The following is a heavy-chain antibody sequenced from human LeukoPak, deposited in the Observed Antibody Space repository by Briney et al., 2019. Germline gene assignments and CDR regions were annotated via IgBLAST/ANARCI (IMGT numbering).Heavy chain of an antibody. Sequence: GGSLRLSCAASGFTFSSYAMSWVRQAPGKGLEWVSAISGSGGSTYYADSVKGRFTISRDNSKNTLYLQMNSLRAEGTAVYYCAKGRLRFLEGDPWGQGTLVTVSS. CDR2: ISGSGGST. D-gene: IGHD3-3*01. CDR1: GFTFSSYA. CDR3: AKGRLRFLEGDP. J-gene: IGHJ5*02. V-gene: IGHV3-23*01.